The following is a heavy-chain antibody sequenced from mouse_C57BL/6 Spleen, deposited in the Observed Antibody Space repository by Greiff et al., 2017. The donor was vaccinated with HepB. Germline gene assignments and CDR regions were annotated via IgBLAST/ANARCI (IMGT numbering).Heavy chain of an antibody. CDR3: ARGHYYGSSPGYFDV. CDR1: GYSITSDY. Sequence: VQLKESGPGLAKPSQTLSLTCSVTGYSITSDYWNWIRKFPGNKLEYMGYISYSGSTYYNPSLKSRISITRDTSKNQYYLQLNSVTTEDTATYYCARGHYYGSSPGYFDVWGTGTTVTVSS. CDR2: ISYSGST. V-gene: IGHV3-8*01. J-gene: IGHJ1*03. D-gene: IGHD1-1*01.